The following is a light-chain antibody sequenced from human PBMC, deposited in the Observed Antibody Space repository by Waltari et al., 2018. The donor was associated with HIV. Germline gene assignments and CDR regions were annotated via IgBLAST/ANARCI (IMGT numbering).Light chain of an antibody. V-gene: IGKV1-5*03. CDR3: QQSRT. CDR2: KAS. CDR1: QSISSW. Sequence: DIQMTQSPSTLTASVGDRVTIPCRASQSISSWLAWYQQKPGEAPKLLIYKASSLESGVPSRFSGSGSGTDFTLTISSLQPDDFATYYCQQSRTFGQGTKVDIK. J-gene: IGKJ1*01.